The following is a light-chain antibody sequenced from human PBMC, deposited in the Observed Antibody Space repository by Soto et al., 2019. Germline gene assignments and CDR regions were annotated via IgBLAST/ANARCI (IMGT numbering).Light chain of an antibody. CDR1: SSDVGGYNY. Sequence: QSVLTQPASVSGSPGQSITISCTGTSSDVGGYNYVSWYQQLPGKAFKFMIYDFSNRPSGVSNRFSGSKSGNTASLTISWLQAEDEADYYCSSYTTSNTRQIVFGTGTKVTVL. V-gene: IGLV2-14*01. J-gene: IGLJ1*01. CDR2: DFS. CDR3: SSYTTSNTRQIV.